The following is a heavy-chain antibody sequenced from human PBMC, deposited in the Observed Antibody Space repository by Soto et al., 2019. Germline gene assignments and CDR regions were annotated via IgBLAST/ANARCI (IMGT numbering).Heavy chain of an antibody. V-gene: IGHV4-39*01. CDR2: IYYSGST. Sequence: SETLSLTCTVSGGSISSSSYYWGWIRQPPGKGLEWIGSIYYSGSTYYNPSLKSRVTISVDTSKNQFSLKLSSVTAADTAVYYCARRSVVVVAAVDYWGQGTLVTSPQ. CDR3: ARRSVVVVAAVDY. CDR1: GGSISSSSYY. J-gene: IGHJ4*02. D-gene: IGHD2-15*01.